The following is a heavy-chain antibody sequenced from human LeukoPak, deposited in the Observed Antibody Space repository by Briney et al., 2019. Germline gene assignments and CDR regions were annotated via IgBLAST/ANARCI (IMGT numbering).Heavy chain of an antibody. CDR3: WSYYYDSSGYQGDAFDI. CDR2: IIPIFGTA. CDR1: GGTFSSYA. D-gene: IGHD3-22*01. Sequence: GASVKVSCKASGGTFSSYAISWVRQAPGQGLEWMGGIIPIFGTANYAQKFQGRVTITADKSTSTAYMELSSLRSEDTAVYYCWSYYYDSSGYQGDAFDIWGQGTMVTVSS. J-gene: IGHJ3*02. V-gene: IGHV1-69*06.